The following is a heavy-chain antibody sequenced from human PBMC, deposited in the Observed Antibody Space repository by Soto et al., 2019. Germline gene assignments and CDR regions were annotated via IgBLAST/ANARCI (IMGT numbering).Heavy chain of an antibody. V-gene: IGHV3-11*05. CDR2: ISETGSHT. J-gene: IGHJ4*02. D-gene: IGHD4-17*01. Sequence: GGSLRLSCEASGFTFTYYHMSWIRQAPGKGLEWVALISETGSHTAYAESVKGRFTISRDNSKNTLYLQMNSLRAEDTAVYYCAKGKDYGDYSVTLDYWGQGTLVTVSS. CDR1: GFTFTYYH. CDR3: AKGKDYGDYSVTLDY.